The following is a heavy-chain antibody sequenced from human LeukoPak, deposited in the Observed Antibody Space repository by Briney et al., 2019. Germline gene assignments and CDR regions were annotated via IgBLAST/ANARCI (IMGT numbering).Heavy chain of an antibody. V-gene: IGHV1-69*01. CDR2: IIPIFGTA. CDR1: GGTFSSYA. D-gene: IGHD3-16*02. J-gene: IGHJ5*02. CDR3: ATVDVWGSYRYHWFDP. Sequence: SVKVSCKASGGTFSSYAISWVRQAPGQGLEWMGGIIPIFGTANYAQKFQGRVTITADESTSTAYMELRSLRSDDTAVYYCATVDVWGSYRYHWFDPWGQGTLVTVSS.